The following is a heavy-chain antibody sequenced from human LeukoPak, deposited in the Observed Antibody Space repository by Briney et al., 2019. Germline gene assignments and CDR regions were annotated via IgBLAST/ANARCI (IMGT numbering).Heavy chain of an antibody. V-gene: IGHV4-31*03. CDR2: IYYSGST. Sequence: PSQTLSLTCTVSGGSISSGGYYWSWIRQHPGKGLEWIGYIYYSGSTYYNPSLKSRVTISVDTSKNQFSLKLSSVTAADTAVYYCARTPIVVRSHYFDYWGQGTLVTVSS. CDR1: GGSISSGGYY. J-gene: IGHJ4*02. CDR3: ARTPIVVRSHYFDY. D-gene: IGHD1-26*01.